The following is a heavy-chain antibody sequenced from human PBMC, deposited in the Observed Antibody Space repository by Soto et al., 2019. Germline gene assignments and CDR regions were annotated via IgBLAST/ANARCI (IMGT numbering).Heavy chain of an antibody. Sequence: QVQLQQWGAGLLKPSETLSLTCAVYGGSFSGYYWSWIRQPPVKGLEWIGEINHSGGTNYNPSLKSRFTISVDTSKNQFSLKLSAVTDADTAVFYCARLRWEQPWVFDYWGQGTLVTVSS. V-gene: IGHV4-34*02. CDR3: ARLRWEQPWVFDY. J-gene: IGHJ4*02. CDR1: GGSFSGYY. D-gene: IGHD1-26*01. CDR2: INHSGGT.